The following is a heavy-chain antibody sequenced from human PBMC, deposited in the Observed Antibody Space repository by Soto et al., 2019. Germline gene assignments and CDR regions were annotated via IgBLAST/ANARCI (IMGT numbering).Heavy chain of an antibody. Sequence: VQLVESGGGVVQPGRSLRLSCAASGFTFSSYAMHWVRQAPGKGLEWVAVISYDGSNKYYADSVKGRFTISRDNSKNTLYLQMNSLRAEDTAVYYCARDSFRANWGSNDYWGQGTLVTVSS. CDR1: GFTFSSYA. D-gene: IGHD7-27*01. CDR2: ISYDGSNK. CDR3: ARDSFRANWGSNDY. V-gene: IGHV3-30-3*01. J-gene: IGHJ4*02.